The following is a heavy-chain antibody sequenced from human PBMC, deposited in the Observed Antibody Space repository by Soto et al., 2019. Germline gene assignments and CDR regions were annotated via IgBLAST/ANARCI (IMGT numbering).Heavy chain of an antibody. J-gene: IGHJ4*02. CDR1: GFTFSIYA. D-gene: IGHD1-20*01. CDR2: TGATGRTT. CDR3: ATVHNTSRSFDY. Sequence: EVQLLEAGGGLVQPGGSLRLSCAASGFTFSIYAMTWVRQAPGKGLEWVSTTGATGRTTYYADSVTGRFTVSRDNSKNTLDLQMSNLRAADTAVYYCATVHNTSRSFDYWGQGTLVTVSS. V-gene: IGHV3-23*01.